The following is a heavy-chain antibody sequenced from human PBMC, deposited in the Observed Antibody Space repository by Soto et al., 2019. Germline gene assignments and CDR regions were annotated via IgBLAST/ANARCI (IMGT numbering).Heavy chain of an antibody. CDR3: ARDRPGGYGYSWDDFLYYYGMDV. Sequence: PGESLRLSCAASGFSFKSYAIHWVRQAPGKGLQWVAVVSYDGSNKFYADSVKGRFTISRDDSKNTVFLQMNSLRVEDTAVFYCARDRPGGYGYSWDDFLYYYGMDVWGQGTTVTVSS. J-gene: IGHJ6*02. CDR1: GFSFKSYA. D-gene: IGHD5-18*01. V-gene: IGHV3-30-3*01. CDR2: VSYDGSNK.